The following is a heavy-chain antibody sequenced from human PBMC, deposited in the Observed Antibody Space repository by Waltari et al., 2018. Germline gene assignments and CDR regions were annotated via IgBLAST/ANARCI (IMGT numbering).Heavy chain of an antibody. Sequence: QVQLVQSGAEVKKPGASVKVSCKASGYTFTSYDINWVRQATGQGLEWMGWMNPNSGNTGYAQKFQGRVTMTRNTSISTAYMELSSLRSEDTAVYYCAGDAIVVVPAATNYYYYGMDVWGQGTTVTVSS. V-gene: IGHV1-8*01. D-gene: IGHD2-2*01. CDR3: AGDAIVVVPAATNYYYYGMDV. CDR2: MNPNSGNT. CDR1: GYTFTSYD. J-gene: IGHJ6*02.